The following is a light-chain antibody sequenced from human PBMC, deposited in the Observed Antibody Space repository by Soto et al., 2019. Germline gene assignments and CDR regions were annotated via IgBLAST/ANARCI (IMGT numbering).Light chain of an antibody. Sequence: QSVLTQPASVSGSPGQSITISCSGTSNDVGGYDYVSWYQQHPGKAPKLVIYEVSNRPSWVSNRFSGSKSGNTASLTISGLQPEDEADYYGNSYTSSSTLVFGGGTKLTVL. CDR3: NSYTSSSTLV. V-gene: IGLV2-14*01. CDR1: SNDVGGYDY. CDR2: EVS. J-gene: IGLJ2*01.